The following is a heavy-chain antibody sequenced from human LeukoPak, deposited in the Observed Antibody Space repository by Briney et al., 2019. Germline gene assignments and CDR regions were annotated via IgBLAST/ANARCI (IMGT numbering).Heavy chain of an antibody. CDR3: ARDLTSYYYDNDGAFDY. D-gene: IGHD3-22*01. Sequence: ASVKVSCKASGCTFTSYAINWVRQAPGQGLEWMGRIIPILDTPNYAQKFQGRVTITADKSTSTAYMELSSLRSEDTAVYYCARDLTSYYYDNDGAFDYWGQGTLVTVSS. CDR2: IIPILDTP. CDR1: GCTFTSYA. J-gene: IGHJ4*02. V-gene: IGHV1-69*04.